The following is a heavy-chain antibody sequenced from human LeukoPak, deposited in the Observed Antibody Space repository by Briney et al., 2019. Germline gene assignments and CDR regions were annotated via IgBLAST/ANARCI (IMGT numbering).Heavy chain of an antibody. D-gene: IGHD5-24*01. V-gene: IGHV4-39*01. Sequence: NPSETLSLTCTVSGDSIRTTRYWGWIRQPPGKGLEWIGAVYFSGSTYYNPSLKSRVIISVDTSKNQFSLKLTSVTAADTAVYYCATRGYNNQTMDVWGQGTTVTVSS. CDR3: ATRGYNNQTMDV. CDR2: VYFSGST. J-gene: IGHJ6*02. CDR1: GDSIRTTRY.